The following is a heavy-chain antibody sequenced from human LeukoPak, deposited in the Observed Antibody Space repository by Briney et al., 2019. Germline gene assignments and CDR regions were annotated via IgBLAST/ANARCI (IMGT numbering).Heavy chain of an antibody. J-gene: IGHJ5*02. D-gene: IGHD1-7*01. CDR2: IYHSGST. CDR3: ARVLITGTTNWFDP. CDR1: GYSISSGYY. Sequence: PSETLSLTCTVSGYSISSGYYWGWIRQPSGKGLEWIGSIYHSGSTYYNPSLKSRVTISVDTSKNQFSLKLSSVTAADTAVYYCARVLITGTTNWFDPWGQGTLVTVSS. V-gene: IGHV4-38-2*02.